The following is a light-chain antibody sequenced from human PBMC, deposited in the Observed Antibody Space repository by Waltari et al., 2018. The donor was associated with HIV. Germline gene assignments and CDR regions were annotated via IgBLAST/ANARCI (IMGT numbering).Light chain of an antibody. CDR1: RSLLYTYNNKNS. Sequence: DVVVTQYPESLTLSVGERATLKCHSSRSLLYTYNNKNSLAWYQQKPGQRPRLLIYWASTRDSGVPDRFNGSGSGTDFTLTISSLQAEDVAFYSCQQYYSLPYTFGQGTKLEIK. CDR2: WAS. V-gene: IGKV4-1*01. CDR3: QQYYSLPYT. J-gene: IGKJ2*01.